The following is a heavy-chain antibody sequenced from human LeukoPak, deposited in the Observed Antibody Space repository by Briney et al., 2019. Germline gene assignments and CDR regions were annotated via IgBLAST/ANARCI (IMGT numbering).Heavy chain of an antibody. CDR1: GYTFTRYG. CDR3: ARGGGAAADYSYYYMDV. CDR2: ISAYNGIT. D-gene: IGHD6-13*01. J-gene: IGHJ6*03. Sequence: ASVKVSCKASGYTFTRYGITWVRQAPGQGVEWMGWISAYNGITNYPQKLQCTVTMTTDTSTSTAYMELRSLRSDDTAVYYCARGGGAAADYSYYYMDVWGKGTTVTVSS. V-gene: IGHV1-18*01.